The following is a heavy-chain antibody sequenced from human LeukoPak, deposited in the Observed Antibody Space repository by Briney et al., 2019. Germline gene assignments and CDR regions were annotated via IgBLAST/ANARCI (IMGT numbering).Heavy chain of an antibody. CDR2: ISSSSSTI. J-gene: IGHJ4*02. Sequence: GGSLRLSCAASGFTFSSYSMNWVRQAPGKGLEWVSYISSSSSTIYYADSVKGRFAISRDNSKNTLYLQLNSLRAEDTAVYYCAKDRYSSSALFAITPFDYWGQGTLITVSS. CDR1: GFTFSSYS. CDR3: AKDRYSSSALFAITPFDY. V-gene: IGHV3-48*01. D-gene: IGHD6-13*01.